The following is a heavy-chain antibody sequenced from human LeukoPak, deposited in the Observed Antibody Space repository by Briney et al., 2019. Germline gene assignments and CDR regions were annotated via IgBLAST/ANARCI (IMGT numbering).Heavy chain of an antibody. CDR2: IYSSGST. V-gene: IGHV4-39*01. J-gene: IGHJ4*02. D-gene: IGHD1-26*01. Sequence: SETLSLTCTVSGGSISSSGYYWGWIRQPPGKGLEWIGNIYSSGSTYYNASLQSRVTISIDTSKNQFSLRLSSVAAADTAMYYCVKSGGYGLIDYWGQGTRVTVSS. CDR1: GGSISSSGYY. CDR3: VKSGGYGLIDY.